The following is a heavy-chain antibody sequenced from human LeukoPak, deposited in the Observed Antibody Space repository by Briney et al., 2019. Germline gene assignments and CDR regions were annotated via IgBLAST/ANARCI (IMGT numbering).Heavy chain of an antibody. CDR3: ARDRTGEQLC. CDR1: GFTFDDYA. D-gene: IGHD6-6*01. J-gene: IGHJ4*02. Sequence: GRSLRLSCAASGFTFDDYAMHWVRQAPGKGLEWVSGISWNSGSIGYADSVKGRFTISRDNAKNSLYLQMNSLRAEDTALYYCARDRTGEQLCWGQGTLVTVSS. V-gene: IGHV3-9*01. CDR2: ISWNSGSI.